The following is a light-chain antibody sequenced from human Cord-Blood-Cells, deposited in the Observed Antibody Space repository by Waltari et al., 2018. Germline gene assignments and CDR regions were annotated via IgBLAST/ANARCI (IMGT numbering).Light chain of an antibody. CDR2: DVS. Sequence: QSALTQPASVSGSPGQSITISCTGTSSDVGGYNYVSCYQQHPGKAPKLMIYDVSNRPSGVSNRFSGSKSGNTASLTISGLQAEDEADYYCSSYTSSNTWVFGGGTKLTVL. V-gene: IGLV2-14*01. CDR1: SSDVGGYNY. J-gene: IGLJ3*02. CDR3: SSYTSSNTWV.